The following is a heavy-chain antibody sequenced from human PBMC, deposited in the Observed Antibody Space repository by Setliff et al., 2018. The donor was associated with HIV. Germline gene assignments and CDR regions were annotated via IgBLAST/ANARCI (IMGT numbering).Heavy chain of an antibody. Sequence: GESLKISCKGSRYSFTNYWIGWVRQMPGKGLEWMGIIYPGDSDIRYSPSFQGQVTISAHKSITTAYLQWRSLKASDTAMYYCATSDYGGNSVHFQHWGQGTLVTVSS. V-gene: IGHV5-51*01. CDR1: RYSFTNYW. CDR3: ATSDYGGNSVHFQH. D-gene: IGHD4-17*01. CDR2: IYPGDSDI. J-gene: IGHJ1*01.